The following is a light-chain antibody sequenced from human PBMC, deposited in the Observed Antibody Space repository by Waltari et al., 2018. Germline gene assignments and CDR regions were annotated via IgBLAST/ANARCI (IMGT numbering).Light chain of an antibody. V-gene: IGLV1-44*01. Sequence: QSVLTQPPSASGTPGQTVTIPCSGNTSNIGQSTVSWYQQVPGTAPKLPIYKNDERPSGVPGRFSGSKSGTSASLAISGLQSDDDSDYFCATWDVTLNGVVFSGGTRLTVL. CDR1: TSNIGQST. CDR3: ATWDVTLNGVV. CDR2: KND. J-gene: IGLJ3*02.